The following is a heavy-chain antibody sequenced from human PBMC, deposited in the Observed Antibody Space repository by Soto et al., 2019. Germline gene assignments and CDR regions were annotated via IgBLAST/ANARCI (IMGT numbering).Heavy chain of an antibody. J-gene: IGHJ4*02. D-gene: IGHD3-22*01. CDR1: GFTFSSYA. Sequence: GGSLRLSCAASGFTFSSYAMSWVRQAPGKGLEWVSAISGSGGSTYYADSVKGRFTISRDNSKNTLYLQMNSLRAEDTAVYYCAKWMSVVVIKYYFDYWGQGTLVTVSS. CDR3: AKWMSVVVIKYYFDY. CDR2: ISGSGGST. V-gene: IGHV3-23*01.